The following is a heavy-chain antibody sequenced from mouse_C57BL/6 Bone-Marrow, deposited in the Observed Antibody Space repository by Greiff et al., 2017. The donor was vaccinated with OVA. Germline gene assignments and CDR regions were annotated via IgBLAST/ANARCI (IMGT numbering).Heavy chain of an antibody. Sequence: QVQLQQPGAELVKPGASVKVSCKASGYTFTSYWMHWVKQRPGQGLEWIGRLHPSDSDTNYNQKFKGKATLTVDKSSSTSYMQLSSLTSEDSAVYYCAITVVPGAMDYWGQGTSVTVSS. V-gene: IGHV1-74*01. CDR1: GYTFTSYW. CDR2: LHPSDSDT. J-gene: IGHJ4*01. D-gene: IGHD1-1*01. CDR3: AITVVPGAMDY.